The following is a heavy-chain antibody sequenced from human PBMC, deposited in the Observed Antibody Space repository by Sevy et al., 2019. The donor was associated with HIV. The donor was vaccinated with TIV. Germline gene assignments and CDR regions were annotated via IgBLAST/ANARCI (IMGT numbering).Heavy chain of an antibody. D-gene: IGHD2-15*01. CDR3: ARGRFSKDIVVVVAATRGFDY. J-gene: IGHJ4*02. CDR1: GGSFSGYY. CDR2: INHSGST. V-gene: IGHV4-34*01. Sequence: SETLSLTCAVYGGSFSGYYWSWIRQPPGKGLEWIGEINHSGSTNYNPSLKSRVTISVDTSKNQFSLKLSSVTAVDTAVYYCARGRFSKDIVVVVAATRGFDYWGQGTLVTVSS.